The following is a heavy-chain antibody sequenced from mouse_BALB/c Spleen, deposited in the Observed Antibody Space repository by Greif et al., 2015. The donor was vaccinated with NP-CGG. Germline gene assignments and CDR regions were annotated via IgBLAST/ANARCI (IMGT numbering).Heavy chain of an antibody. D-gene: IGHD2-1*01. CDR1: GFNIKDTY. Sequence: VQLQQPGAEPVKPGASVKLSCTAFGFNIKDTYMHWVKQRPEQGLEWIGRIDPANGNTKYDPKFQGKATITADTSSNTAYLQLSSLTSEDTAVYYCARYGNYVYFDVWGAGTTVTVSS. V-gene: IGHV14-3*02. CDR3: ARYGNYVYFDV. J-gene: IGHJ1*01. CDR2: IDPANGNT.